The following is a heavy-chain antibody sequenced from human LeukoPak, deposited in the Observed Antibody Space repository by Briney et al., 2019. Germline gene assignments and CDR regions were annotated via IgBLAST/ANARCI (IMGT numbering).Heavy chain of an antibody. CDR3: ARGPAGYSGGDDAFDI. Sequence: SETLSLTCTVSGGSISSYYWSWFRQVPGKGLEWIGYIYYSGSTNYNPSLKSRVTISVDTSKNQFSLKVNSVTAADTAVYYRARGPAGYSGGDDAFDIWGQGTMVTVSS. CDR2: IYYSGST. D-gene: IGHD6-19*01. V-gene: IGHV4-59*01. J-gene: IGHJ3*02. CDR1: GGSISSYY.